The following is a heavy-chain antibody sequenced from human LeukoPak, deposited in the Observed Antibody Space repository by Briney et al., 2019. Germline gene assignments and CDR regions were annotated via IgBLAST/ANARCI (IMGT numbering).Heavy chain of an antibody. J-gene: IGHJ4*02. CDR2: ISGSGGST. Sequence: GGSLRLSCAASGLTFSSYAMRCVRQAPGKGLEWGTAISGSGGSTYYADSVKGRFTISRDNSKNTLYLQMNSLRAEDTAVYYCAKSKGGYDADYFDYWGQGTLVAVSS. V-gene: IGHV3-23*01. CDR3: AKSKGGYDADYFDY. CDR1: GLTFSSYA. D-gene: IGHD5-12*01.